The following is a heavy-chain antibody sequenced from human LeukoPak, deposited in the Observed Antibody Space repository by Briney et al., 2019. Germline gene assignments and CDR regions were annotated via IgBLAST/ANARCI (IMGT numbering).Heavy chain of an antibody. V-gene: IGHV3-30*02. CDR1: GFTFSSYG. CDR3: AKDGSNYYGSGSYYYYYYYMDV. Sequence: GGSLRLPCAASGFTFSSYGMHWVRQAPGKGLKWVAFIRYDGSNKYYADSVKGRFTISRDNSKNTLYLQMNSLRAEDTAVYYCAKDGSNYYGSGSYYYYYYYMDVWGKGTTVTISS. J-gene: IGHJ6*03. D-gene: IGHD3-10*01. CDR2: IRYDGSNK.